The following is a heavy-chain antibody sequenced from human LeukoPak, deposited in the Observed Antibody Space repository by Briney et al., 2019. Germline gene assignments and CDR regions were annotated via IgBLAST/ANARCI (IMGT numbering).Heavy chain of an antibody. CDR1: GGSISSYY. D-gene: IGHD5-24*01. V-gene: IGHV4-59*01. Sequence: SETLSLTCTVSGGSISSYYWSWIRQPPGKGLEWIGYIYYSGSTNYNPSLKSRVTISVDTSKNQFSLKLSSVTAADTAVYYCARRRGVATIGLPVDYWGQGTLVTVSS. J-gene: IGHJ4*02. CDR3: ARRRGVATIGLPVDY. CDR2: IYYSGST.